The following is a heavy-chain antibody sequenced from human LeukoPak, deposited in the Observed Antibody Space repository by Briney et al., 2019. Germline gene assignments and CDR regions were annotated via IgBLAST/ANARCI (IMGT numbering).Heavy chain of an antibody. CDR1: GGSFRGYY. Sequence: SETLSLTCAVYGGSFRGYYWSWIRQPPGKGLEWIGEINHSGSTNYNPSLKSRVTISVDTSKNQFSLKLSSVTAADTAVYYCARELNWNYEDYWGQGTLVTVSS. V-gene: IGHV4-34*01. CDR2: INHSGST. J-gene: IGHJ4*02. CDR3: ARELNWNYEDY. D-gene: IGHD1-7*01.